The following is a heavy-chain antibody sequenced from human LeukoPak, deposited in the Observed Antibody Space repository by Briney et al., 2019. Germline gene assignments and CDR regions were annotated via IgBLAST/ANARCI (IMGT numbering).Heavy chain of an antibody. V-gene: IGHV4-39*01. J-gene: IGHJ3*02. CDR3: ARHRSEDSLLRYFDWLHLDAFDI. CDR2: IYYSGST. CDR1: GGSISSSSYY. Sequence: SETLSLTCTVSGGSISSSSYYWGWIRQPPGKGLEWIGSIYYSGSTYYNPSLKSRVTISVDTSKNQFSLKLSSVTAADTAVYYCARHRSEDSLLRYFDWLHLDAFDIWGQGTMVTVSS. D-gene: IGHD3-9*01.